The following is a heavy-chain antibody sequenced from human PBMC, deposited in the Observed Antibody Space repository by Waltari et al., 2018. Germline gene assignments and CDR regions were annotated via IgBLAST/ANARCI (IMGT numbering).Heavy chain of an antibody. J-gene: IGHJ2*01. D-gene: IGHD2-2*01. Sequence: EVQLVESGGGLVQPGGSLRLSCAASGFSFSNDWMHWVRQVPGKGLEWVSRMTNDGSGTRYADSVKGRFTISRDNAKNTLFLAMNSLRVEDTAVYYCVKEAPARGDWYLDLWGRGTLLAVSS. CDR3: VKEAPARGDWYLDL. CDR1: GFSFSNDW. V-gene: IGHV3-74*01. CDR2: MTNDGSGT.